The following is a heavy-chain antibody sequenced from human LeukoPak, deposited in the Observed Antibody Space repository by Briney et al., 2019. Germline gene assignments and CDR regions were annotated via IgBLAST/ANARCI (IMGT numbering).Heavy chain of an antibody. CDR1: GFTFEDYA. J-gene: IGHJ4*02. CDR3: AKDIGPNYYDSSGYYDY. Sequence: PGGSLRLSCAASGFTFEDYAMHWVRQAPGKGLEWVFLISGDGGSTYYADSVKGRFTISRDNSKNSLYLQMNSLRTEDTALYYCAKDIGPNYYDSSGYYDYWGQGTLVTVSS. V-gene: IGHV3-43*02. D-gene: IGHD3-22*01. CDR2: ISGDGGST.